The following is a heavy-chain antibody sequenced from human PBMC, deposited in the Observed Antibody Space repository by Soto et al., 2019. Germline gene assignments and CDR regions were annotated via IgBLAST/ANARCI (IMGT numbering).Heavy chain of an antibody. V-gene: IGHV4-59*12. CDR3: ARAWAVPGSHWGD. CDR2: IYFSGRT. D-gene: IGHD6-19*01. CDR1: GDSMNPYY. Sequence: QVQLQESGPGLVKPSETLSLTCTVSGDSMNPYYWSWIRQPPGKGLEWIGYIYFSGRTNFNTDLKRRVTLSLDTSKRQFFLKLTSVTAADTAVYYCARAWAVPGSHWGDWGRATLITVSS. J-gene: IGHJ4*02.